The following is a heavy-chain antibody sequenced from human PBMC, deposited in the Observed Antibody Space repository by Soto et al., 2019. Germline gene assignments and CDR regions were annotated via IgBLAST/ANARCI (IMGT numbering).Heavy chain of an antibody. Sequence: QVQLVESGGGVVQPGRSLRLSCAASGFSFSKYAMHWVRQAPGKGLEWVAVITYDGSDQFYADSVNGRFTLSRDNSKDTLYLQMSRLRLEDTAVYYCAVHGSGTSFYVDYWGQGTLVTVSS. J-gene: IGHJ4*02. D-gene: IGHD3-10*01. CDR2: ITYDGSDQ. CDR3: AVHGSGTSFYVDY. CDR1: GFSFSKYA. V-gene: IGHV3-30-3*01.